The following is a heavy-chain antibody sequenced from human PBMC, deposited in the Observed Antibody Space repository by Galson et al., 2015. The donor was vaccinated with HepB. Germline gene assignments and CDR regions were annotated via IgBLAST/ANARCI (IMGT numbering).Heavy chain of an antibody. CDR2: IIPILGIA. CDR3: VTDIGHTLYV. V-gene: IGHV1-69*04. J-gene: IGHJ1*01. CDR1: GGTFSSYT. Sequence: SVKVSCKASGGTFSSYTISWVRQAPEQGLEWMGRIIPILGIANYAQKFQGRVTITADKSTSTAYMELRSLTSDDTAVYYCVTDIGHTLYVWGQGTLVTVSS. D-gene: IGHD3-16*01.